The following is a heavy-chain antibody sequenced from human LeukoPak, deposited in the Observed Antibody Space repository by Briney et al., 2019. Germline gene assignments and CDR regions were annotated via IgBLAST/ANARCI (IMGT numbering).Heavy chain of an antibody. CDR2: IFSNDEK. CDR1: GFSLSNARMG. V-gene: IGHV2-26*01. D-gene: IGHD6-13*01. J-gene: IGHJ2*01. CDR3: ARNVQGVYSSSWPSVYFDL. Sequence: SGPTLVNPTETLTLTCTVSGFSLSNARMGVSWIRQPPGKALERLAHIFSNDEKSYSTSLKSRLTISKDTSKSQVVLTMTNMDPVDTATYYCARNVQGVYSSSWPSVYFDLWGRGTLVTVSS.